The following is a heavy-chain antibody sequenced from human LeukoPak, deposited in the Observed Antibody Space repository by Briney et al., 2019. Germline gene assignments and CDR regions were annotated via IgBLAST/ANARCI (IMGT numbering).Heavy chain of an antibody. J-gene: IGHJ4*02. V-gene: IGHV3-23*01. CDR3: AGRDCTNGLCQFDY. CDR1: GLTFNNYA. Sequence: PGGSLRLSCAASGLTFNNYALTWIRQAPGKGLEWVSSISGRGGNTYYADSVKGRFTISRDNAKNSLYLQMNSLRAEDTAIYYCAGRDCTNGLCQFDYWGQGTLFTVSS. CDR2: ISGRGGNT. D-gene: IGHD2-8*01.